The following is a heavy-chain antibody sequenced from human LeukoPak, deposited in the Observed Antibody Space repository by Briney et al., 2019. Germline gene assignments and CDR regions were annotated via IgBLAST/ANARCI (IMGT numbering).Heavy chain of an antibody. V-gene: IGHV3-7*01. Sequence: GGSLRLSCAASGFTFSSYWMSWVRQAPGKGLEWVANIKEDGSDRKYVDSVKGRFTISRDNTKNSLYLQMNSLRAEDTAVYYCARPRGNVEMATIPFDYWGQGTLVTVSS. CDR2: IKEDGSDR. CDR3: ARPRGNVEMATIPFDY. D-gene: IGHD5-24*01. CDR1: GFTFSSYW. J-gene: IGHJ4*02.